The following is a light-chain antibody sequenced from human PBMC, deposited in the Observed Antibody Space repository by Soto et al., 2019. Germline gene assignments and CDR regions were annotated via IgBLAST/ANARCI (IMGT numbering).Light chain of an antibody. CDR3: QQYGTSPFT. CDR1: QSVTSNY. J-gene: IGKJ3*01. CDR2: DAS. V-gene: IGKV3D-20*01. Sequence: EIVLTQSPATLSLSPGERATLSCGASQSVTSNYVAWFQQKPGLAPRLLIYDASSRATGIPDRFRGSGSGTDFTLTISGLEPEDFAVYYCQQYGTSPFTFGPGTKVDIK.